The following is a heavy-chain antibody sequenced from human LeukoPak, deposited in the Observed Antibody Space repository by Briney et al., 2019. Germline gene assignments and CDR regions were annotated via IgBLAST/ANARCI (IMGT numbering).Heavy chain of an antibody. CDR1: GFTFSSYE. CDR2: ISGSGSPI. V-gene: IGHV3-48*03. J-gene: IGHJ3*02. Sequence: PGGSLRLSCAASGFTFSSYEMNWVRQAPGQGLEWVSYISGSGSPIYYADSVKGRFTISRDNAKNSLYLQMNSLRAEDTAVYYCARFETSPGGVAFDIWGQGKRVTVSS. D-gene: IGHD1-1*01. CDR3: ARFETSPGGVAFDI.